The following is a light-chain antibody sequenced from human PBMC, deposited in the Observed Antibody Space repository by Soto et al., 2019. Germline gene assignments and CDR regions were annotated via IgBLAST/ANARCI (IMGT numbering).Light chain of an antibody. CDR3: QQSHTFPWT. J-gene: IGKJ1*01. CDR1: QTISTY. V-gene: IGKV1-39*01. CDR2: DVS. Sequence: DIQMTQSPSSLSASVGDRVTISCRASQTISTYLHWYQHKPGRAPRLLISDVSTLQSGVPGRFRGSGSETEFTLTITYLQPEDFATYYSQQSHTFPWTFGQGTKVDI.